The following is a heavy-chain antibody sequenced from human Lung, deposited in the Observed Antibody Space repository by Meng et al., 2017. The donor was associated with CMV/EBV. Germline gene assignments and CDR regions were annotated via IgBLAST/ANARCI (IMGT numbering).Heavy chain of an antibody. CDR1: GFTFSDFA. V-gene: IGHV3-23*01. CDR3: AAEALKEQWLVYYYGMDV. Sequence: GEXXKISCVASGFTFSDFAMTWVRQAPGKGLEWVSTITGSGDSTYLADSVKGQFTISRVNSKNTLYLQMSSLRADDTAIYYCAAEALKEQWLVYYYGMDVXGQGXTVTVSS. J-gene: IGHJ6*02. CDR2: ITGSGDST. D-gene: IGHD6-19*01.